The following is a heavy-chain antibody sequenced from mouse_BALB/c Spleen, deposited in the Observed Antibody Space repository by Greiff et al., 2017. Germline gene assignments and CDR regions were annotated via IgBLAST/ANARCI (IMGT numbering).Heavy chain of an antibody. CDR3: ARDIRGSRDAMDY. V-gene: IGHV7-3*02. CDR2: IRNKANGYTT. CDR1: GFTFTDYY. Sequence: EVKVVESGGGLVQPGGSLRLSCATSGFTFTDYYMSWVRQPPGKALEWLGFIRNKANGYTTEYSASVKGRFTIARDNSQSILYLQMNTLRAEDRATYYCARDIRGSRDAMDYWGQGTSVTVAS. J-gene: IGHJ4*01. D-gene: IGHD1-1*01.